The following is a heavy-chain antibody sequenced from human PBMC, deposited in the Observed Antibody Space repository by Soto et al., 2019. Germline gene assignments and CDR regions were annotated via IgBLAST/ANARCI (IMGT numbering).Heavy chain of an antibody. Sequence: QITLKESGPTLVKPTQTLTLTCTFSGFSLSTSGVGVGWIRQPPGKALEWLALIYWDDDKGYSPSLKSRLTITEDTSKNHVVLTMTNMDPVDTATYYCAHRQRTVYFDYWGQGTLVTVSS. J-gene: IGHJ4*02. CDR2: IYWDDDK. CDR1: GFSLSTSGVG. V-gene: IGHV2-5*02. CDR3: AHRQRTVYFDY. D-gene: IGHD4-17*01.